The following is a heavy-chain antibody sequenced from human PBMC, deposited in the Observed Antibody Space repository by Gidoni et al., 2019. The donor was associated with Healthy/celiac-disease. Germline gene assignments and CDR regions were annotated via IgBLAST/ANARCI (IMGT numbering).Heavy chain of an antibody. V-gene: IGHV3-21*01. CDR1: GFTFSSYS. J-gene: IGHJ5*02. D-gene: IGHD3-3*01. CDR3: ARDEEYYDFWSGYHGPNWFDP. Sequence: EVQLVESGGGLVKPGGSLRLSCSASGFTFSSYSINWVRQAQGKGLEWVSSISSSSSYRYYADSVKGRFTISRENAKNSLYLQMNSLRAEDTAVYYCARDEEYYDFWSGYHGPNWFDPWGQGTLVTVSS. CDR2: ISSSSSYR.